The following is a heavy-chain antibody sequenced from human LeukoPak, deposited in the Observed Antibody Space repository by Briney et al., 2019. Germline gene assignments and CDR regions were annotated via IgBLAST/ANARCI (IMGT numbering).Heavy chain of an antibody. V-gene: IGHV1-18*01. CDR3: ARDRTAMPYDAFDI. J-gene: IGHJ3*02. CDR2: ISAYNGNT. Sequence: ASVEVSCKASGYTFTSYGISWVRQAPGQGLEWMGWISAYNGNTNYAQKLQGRVTMTTDTSTSTAYMELRSLRSDDTAVYYCARDRTAMPYDAFDIWGQGTMVTVSS. CDR1: GYTFTSYG. D-gene: IGHD5-18*01.